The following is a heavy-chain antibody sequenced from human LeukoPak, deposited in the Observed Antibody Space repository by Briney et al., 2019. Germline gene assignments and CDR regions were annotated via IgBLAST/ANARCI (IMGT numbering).Heavy chain of an antibody. CDR2: ISYDGSNK. CDR3: AKAFGWELTDSVDY. V-gene: IGHV3-30*04. J-gene: IGHJ4*02. D-gene: IGHD1-26*01. CDR1: GFTFSSYA. Sequence: GGSLRLSCAASGFTFSSYAIHWVRQAPGKGLEWVAVISYDGSNKYYADSVKGRFTISRDNSKNTLYLQMNSLRAEDTAVYYCAKAFGWELTDSVDYWGQGTLVTVSS.